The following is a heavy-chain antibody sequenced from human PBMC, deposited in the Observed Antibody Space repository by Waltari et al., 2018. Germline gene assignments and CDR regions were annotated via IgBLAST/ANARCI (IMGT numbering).Heavy chain of an antibody. Sequence: QVQLQQWGAGLLKPSETLSLTCAVYGGSFSGYYWSWIRQPPGKGLEWIGELNHSGSNSYNPSRKSRVTISLATSKNQFSLKLSSVTAADTAVYYCARGGAGLQRGGTVIVIRRFDYWGQGTLVTVSS. CDR2: LNHSGSN. CDR3: ARGGAGLQRGGTVIVIRRFDY. V-gene: IGHV4-34*01. CDR1: GGSFSGYY. J-gene: IGHJ4*02. D-gene: IGHD3-16*02.